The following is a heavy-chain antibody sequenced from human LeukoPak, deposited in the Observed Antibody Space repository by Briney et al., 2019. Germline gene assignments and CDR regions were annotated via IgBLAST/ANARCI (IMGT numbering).Heavy chain of an antibody. CDR3: AKSRGDFWSGYFHFMDA. Sequence: RPGRSLRLSCAASGSTLNNYAMNWVRQAPGKGLGWGSAITVSGAFPFYADSVKGRFTISRDQSKDTVELEMNSLRAEDTAVYCCAKSRGDFWSGYFHFMDAWGQGTAVIVSS. D-gene: IGHD3-3*01. V-gene: IGHV3-23*01. CDR2: ITVSGAFP. CDR1: GSTLNNYA. J-gene: IGHJ6*02.